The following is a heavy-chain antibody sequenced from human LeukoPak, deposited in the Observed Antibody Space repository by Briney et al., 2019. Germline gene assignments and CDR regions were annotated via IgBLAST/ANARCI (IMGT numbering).Heavy chain of an antibody. D-gene: IGHD6-13*01. CDR2: ISYDGSNK. J-gene: IGHJ4*02. CDR1: GFTFSSYG. V-gene: IGHV3-30*18. CDR3: AKDDVFGIAAAATTLDY. Sequence: GGSLRLSCAASGFTFSSYGMHWVRQAPGKGLEWVAVISYDGSNKYYADSVKGRFTISRDNSKNTLYLQMNSLRAEDTAVYYCAKDDVFGIAAAATTLDYWGQGTLVTVSS.